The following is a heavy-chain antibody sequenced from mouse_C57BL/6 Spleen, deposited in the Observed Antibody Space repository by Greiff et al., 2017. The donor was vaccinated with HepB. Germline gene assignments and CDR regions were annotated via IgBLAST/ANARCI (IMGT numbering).Heavy chain of an antibody. D-gene: IGHD1-1*01. CDR3: ARDIITTVVANRAMDY. J-gene: IGHJ4*01. Sequence: EVQLVESGGGLVKPGGSLKLSCAASGFTFSSYAMSWVRQTPEKRLEWVATISDGGSYTYYPDNVKGRFTISRDNAKNNLYLQMSHLKSEDTAMYYCARDIITTVVANRAMDYWGQGTSVTVSS. CDR1: GFTFSSYA. CDR2: ISDGGSYT. V-gene: IGHV5-4*01.